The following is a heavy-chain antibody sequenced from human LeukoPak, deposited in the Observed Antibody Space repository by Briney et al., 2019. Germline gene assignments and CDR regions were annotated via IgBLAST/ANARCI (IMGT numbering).Heavy chain of an antibody. CDR3: AKSSWSVTPGYFDY. CDR1: GFTFSSYA. CDR2: ISGTGGST. D-gene: IGHD4-17*01. Sequence: GGSLRLSRAASGFTFSSYAMSWVRQTPGKGLEWVSTISGTGGSTYYADSVKGRFTISRDNSKNTLYLQMNSLRAEDTAIYYCAKSSWSVTPGYFDYWGQGTLVTVSS. V-gene: IGHV3-23*01. J-gene: IGHJ4*02.